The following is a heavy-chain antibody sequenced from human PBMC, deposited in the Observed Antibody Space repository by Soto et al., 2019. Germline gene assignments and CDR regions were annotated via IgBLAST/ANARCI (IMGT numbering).Heavy chain of an antibody. CDR3: ARTVLGPDLLADSFVDYYYYMDV. D-gene: IGHD3-9*01. CDR2: IYYSGST. J-gene: IGHJ6*03. V-gene: IGHV4-30-4*08. Sequence: SETLSLTCTVSGGSISSGGYYWSWIRQHPGKGLEWIGYIYYSGSTYYNPSLKRRVTFSADSSRGQFSLRLNSVTAADTAVYYCARTVLGPDLLADSFVDYYYYMDVWGQGTTVTVSS. CDR1: GGSISSGGYY.